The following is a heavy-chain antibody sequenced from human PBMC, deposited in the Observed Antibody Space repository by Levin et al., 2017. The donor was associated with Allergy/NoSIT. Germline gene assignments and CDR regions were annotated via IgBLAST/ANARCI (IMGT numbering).Heavy chain of an antibody. V-gene: IGHV3-53*01. CDR2: TYRSGNT. J-gene: IGHJ4*02. CDR3: ARVGTTASGTPNYFDY. D-gene: IGHD6-13*01. Sequence: GGSLRLSCAASGLPVSGNYMSWVRQAPGKGLEWVSVTYRSGNTYYVDSVKGRFTISRDNSKNTVYLQMDSLRVEDTAVYYCARVGTTASGTPNYFDYWGQGILVAVSS. CDR1: GLPVSGNY.